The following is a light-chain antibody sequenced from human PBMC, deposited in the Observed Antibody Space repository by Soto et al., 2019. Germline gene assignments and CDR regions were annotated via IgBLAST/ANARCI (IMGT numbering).Light chain of an antibody. J-gene: IGLJ1*01. Sequence: QSALTRPASVSGSPGQSITISCTGTTNDVGGYNYVSWYQQHPGKAPKLLIFEVSSRPSGVSNRFSGSKSGNTASLTISALQAEDEADYFCNSYTSSTSRPYVFGTGTKVT. CDR2: EVS. V-gene: IGLV2-14*01. CDR3: NSYTSSTSRPYV. CDR1: TNDVGGYNY.